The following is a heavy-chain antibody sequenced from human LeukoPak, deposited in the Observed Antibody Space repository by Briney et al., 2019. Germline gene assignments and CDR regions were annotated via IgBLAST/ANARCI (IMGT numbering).Heavy chain of an antibody. J-gene: IGHJ4*02. CDR1: GFTFSRYG. Sequence: GRSLRLSCAASGFTFSRYGIHWVRQAPGKGLEWVAVMWYDGSNEYYADSVKGRFTIYRDNSKNTLYLQMNSLRGDDTAVYYCARPLVGAALDYWGQGTLVTVSS. CDR2: MWYDGSNE. V-gene: IGHV3-33*01. D-gene: IGHD1-26*01. CDR3: ARPLVGAALDY.